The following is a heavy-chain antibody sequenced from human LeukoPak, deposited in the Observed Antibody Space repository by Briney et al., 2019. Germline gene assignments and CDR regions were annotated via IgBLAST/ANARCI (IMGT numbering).Heavy chain of an antibody. CDR2: IRGSGGGT. CDR1: GFTFSNYG. Sequence: SGESLRLSCAASGFTFSNYGMSWVRQAPGKGLEWVSVIRGSGGGTYYADSVKGRFTISRDNSKNTVYLQMNSLRAEDTAVYYCVKARMPHCGTDCLESWGQGTLVTVSS. D-gene: IGHD2-21*02. J-gene: IGHJ4*02. V-gene: IGHV3-23*01. CDR3: VKARMPHCGTDCLES.